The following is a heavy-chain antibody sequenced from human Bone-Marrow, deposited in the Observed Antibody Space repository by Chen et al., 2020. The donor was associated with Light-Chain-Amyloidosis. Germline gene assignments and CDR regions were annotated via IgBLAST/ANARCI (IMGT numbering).Heavy chain of an antibody. CDR3: ATVVIRVAWELLEGLFDY. D-gene: IGHD1-26*01. CDR2: FDPEDGET. J-gene: IGHJ4*02. V-gene: IGHV1-24*01. Sequence: QVQLVQSGAEVKKPGASVKVSCKVSGYTLTELSMHWVRQAPGKGLEWMGGFDPEDGETIYAQKFQGRVTMTEDTSTDTAYMELSSLRSEDTAVYYCATVVIRVAWELLEGLFDYWGQGTLVTVSS. CDR1: GYTLTELS.